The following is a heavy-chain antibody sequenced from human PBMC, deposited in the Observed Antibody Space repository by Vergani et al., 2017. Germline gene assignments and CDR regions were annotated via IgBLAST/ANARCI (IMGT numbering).Heavy chain of an antibody. CDR2: INHSGST. CDR3: ARVQELYDFWSGYRVRYYYYMDV. J-gene: IGHJ6*03. V-gene: IGHV4-34*01. Sequence: QVQLQQWGAGLLKPSETLSLTCAVYGGSFSGYYWSWIRQPPGKGLERIGEINHSGSTNYNPSLKSRVTISVDTSKNQFSLKLSSVTAADTAVYYCARVQELYDFWSGYRVRYYYYMDVWGKGTTVTVSS. CDR1: GGSFSGYY. D-gene: IGHD3-3*01.